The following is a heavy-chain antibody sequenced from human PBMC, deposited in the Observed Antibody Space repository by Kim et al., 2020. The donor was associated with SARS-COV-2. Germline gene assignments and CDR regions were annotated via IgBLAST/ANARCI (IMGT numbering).Heavy chain of an antibody. CDR2: IYPGDSDT. CDR3: ARPRSGYYYFSQTADAFDI. J-gene: IGHJ3*02. V-gene: IGHV5-51*01. CDR1: GYSFTSYW. Sequence: GESLKISCKGSGYSFTSYWIGWVRQMPGKGLEWMGIIYPGDSDTRYSPSFQGQVTISADKSISTAYLQWSSLKASDTAMYYCARPRSGYYYFSQTADAFDIWGQGTMVTVSS. D-gene: IGHD3-22*01.